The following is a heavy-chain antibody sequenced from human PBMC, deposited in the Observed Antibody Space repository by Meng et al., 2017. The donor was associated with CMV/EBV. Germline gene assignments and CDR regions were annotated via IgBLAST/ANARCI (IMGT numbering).Heavy chain of an antibody. CDR2: INPNSGGT. D-gene: IGHD2-15*01. V-gene: IGHV1-2*02. J-gene: IGHJ4*02. CDR3: ARVCGGSCFDY. Sequence: LLVTVEAEVKKRGASVKVSCKASGYTFTGYYMHWLRQAPGQGLEWMGWINPNSGGTNYAQKFQGRVTMTRDTSISTAYMELSRLRSDDTAVYYCARVCGGSCFDYWGQGTLVTVSS. CDR1: GYTFTGYY.